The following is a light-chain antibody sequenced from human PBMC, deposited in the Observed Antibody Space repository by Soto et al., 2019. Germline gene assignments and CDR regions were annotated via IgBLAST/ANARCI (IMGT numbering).Light chain of an antibody. V-gene: IGLV1-47*01. CDR1: SSNIGINY. Sequence: QSVLTQPPSASGTPGQRVTISCSGSSSNIGINYVYWYQKLPGTAPKLLIYRNNQRPSGVPDRFSGSKSGTSASLAISGLRSEDEADYYCAAWDDSLSSPVFGGGTKLTVL. CDR2: RNN. CDR3: AAWDDSLSSPV. J-gene: IGLJ3*02.